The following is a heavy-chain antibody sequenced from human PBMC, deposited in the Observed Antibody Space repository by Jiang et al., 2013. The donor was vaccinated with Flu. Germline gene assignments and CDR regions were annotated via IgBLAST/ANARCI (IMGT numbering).Heavy chain of an antibody. J-gene: IGHJ4*03. D-gene: IGHD6-13*01. V-gene: IGHV4-31*03. CDR1: GGSISSGGYY. CDR3: ARERLTVSVLYSSSLGFDY. CDR2: IYYSGST. Sequence: GSGLVKPSQTLSLTCTVSGGSISSGGYYWSWIRQHPGKGLEWIGYIYYSGSTYYNPSLKSRVTISVDTSKNQFSLKLSSVTAADTAVYYCARERLTVSVLYSSSLGFDYWARDPGHR.